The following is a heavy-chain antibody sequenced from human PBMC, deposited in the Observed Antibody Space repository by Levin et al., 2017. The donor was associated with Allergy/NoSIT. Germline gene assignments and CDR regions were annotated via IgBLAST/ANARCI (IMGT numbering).Heavy chain of an antibody. J-gene: IGHJ6*02. Sequence: GEFLIFFFVFSFFPFLSSSLSWIRQAPGKGLEWVSYISSSGSTIYYADSVKGRFTISLSPAKNSLYLQMNSLRADDTAVYYYARQIKPQLGKYYYGMDVWGQGTTVTVYS. V-gene: IGHV3-11*01. CDR3: ARQIKPQLGKYYYGMDV. D-gene: IGHD6-13*01. CDR2: ISSSGSTI. CDR1: FFPFLSSS.